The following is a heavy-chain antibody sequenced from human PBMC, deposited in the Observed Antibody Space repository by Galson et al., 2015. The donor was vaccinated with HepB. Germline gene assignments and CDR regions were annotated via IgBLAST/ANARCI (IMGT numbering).Heavy chain of an antibody. CDR2: ISGRGGGT. CDR3: AKGGSLHSEGYKSGWYFDL. V-gene: IGHV3-23*01. D-gene: IGHD5-18*01. J-gene: IGHJ2*01. Sequence: SLRLSCAASGFTFSSCAMSWVRQAPGKGLEWVSGISGRGGGTDYADSVKGRFTVARDNSKNTLYLQMNSLRAEDTAVYYCAKGGSLHSEGYKSGWYFDLWGRGTLVTVSA. CDR1: GFTFSSCA.